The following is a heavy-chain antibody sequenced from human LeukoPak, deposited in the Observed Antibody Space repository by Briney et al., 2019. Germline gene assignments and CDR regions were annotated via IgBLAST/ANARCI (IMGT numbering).Heavy chain of an antibody. J-gene: IGHJ3*02. Sequence: PGGSLRLSCAASGFTFSSYWMSWVRQAPGKGLEWVANIKQDGSEKYYVDSVKGRFTISRDNAKNSLYLQMNSLRAEDTAVYYCAREGTGIFDDAFDIWGQGTMVTVSS. D-gene: IGHD1-1*01. CDR2: IKQDGSEK. CDR1: GFTFSSYW. V-gene: IGHV3-7*05. CDR3: AREGTGIFDDAFDI.